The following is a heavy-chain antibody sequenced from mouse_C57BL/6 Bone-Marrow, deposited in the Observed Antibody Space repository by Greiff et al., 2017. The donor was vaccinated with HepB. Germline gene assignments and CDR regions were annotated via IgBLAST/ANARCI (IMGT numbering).Heavy chain of an antibody. CDR2: ISDGGSYT. Sequence: DVQGVESGGGLVKPGGSLKLSCAASGFTFSSYAMPWVRQTPEKRLEWVATISDGGSYTYYPDNVKGRFTISRDNAKNNLYLQMSHLRSEDTAMYCCARESGSVFDYWGQGTALTVSS. CDR1: GFTFSSYA. D-gene: IGHD1-1*01. CDR3: ARESGSVFDY. J-gene: IGHJ2*01. V-gene: IGHV5-4*01.